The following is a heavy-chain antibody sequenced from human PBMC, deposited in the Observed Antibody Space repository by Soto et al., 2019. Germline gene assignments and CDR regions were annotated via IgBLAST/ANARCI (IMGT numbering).Heavy chain of an antibody. Sequence: GASVKVSCKASGYTFTSYTMHWVRQAPGQRLEWMGWINSGNGNTKYLQNFQGRVTITRDTSASTAYMELSSLRSEDTAVYYCARDPYDSGGYAAFDIWGQGTMVTVS. CDR1: GYTFTSYT. CDR2: INSGNGNT. D-gene: IGHD3-22*01. J-gene: IGHJ3*02. V-gene: IGHV1-3*01. CDR3: ARDPYDSGGYAAFDI.